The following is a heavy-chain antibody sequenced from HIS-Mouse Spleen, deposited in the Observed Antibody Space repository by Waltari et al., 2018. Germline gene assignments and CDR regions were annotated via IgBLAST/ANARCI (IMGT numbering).Heavy chain of an antibody. D-gene: IGHD6-13*01. CDR3: AREIPYSSSWYDWYFDL. CDR2: IYYSGST. J-gene: IGHJ2*01. CDR1: GPLNHNWYF. Sequence: QPELQGSGPGPGKASGDPVPPRTFPCGPLNHNWYFLGWIRQPPGKGLEGIGGIYYSGSTYYNPSLKSRVTISVDTSKNQFSLKLSSVTAADTAVYYCAREIPYSSSWYDWYFDLWGRGTLVTVSS. V-gene: IGHV4-39*07.